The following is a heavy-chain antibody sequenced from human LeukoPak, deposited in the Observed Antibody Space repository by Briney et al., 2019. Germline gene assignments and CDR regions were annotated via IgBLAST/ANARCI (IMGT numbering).Heavy chain of an antibody. CDR3: ASSYYDFWSGHQANDAFDI. CDR2: ISGSGGST. J-gene: IGHJ3*02. V-gene: IGHV3-23*01. Sequence: GGPLRLSCAASGFTFSSYAMSWVRQAPGKGLEWVSAISGSGGSTYYADSVKGRFTISRDNAKNSLYLQMNSLRAEDTAVYYCASSYYDFWSGHQANDAFDIWGQGTMVTVSS. D-gene: IGHD3-3*01. CDR1: GFTFSSYA.